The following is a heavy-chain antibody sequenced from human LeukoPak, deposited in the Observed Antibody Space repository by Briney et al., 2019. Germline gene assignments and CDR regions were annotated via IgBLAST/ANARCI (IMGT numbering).Heavy chain of an antibody. D-gene: IGHD6-6*01. Sequence: SVKVSCKASGGTFISYAISWLRQAPGQGLEWMGGIIPIFGTANYAQKFQGRVTITTDESTSTAYMELSSLRSEDTAVYYCARSITTPPSYYYYYMDVWGKGTTVTVSS. CDR2: IIPIFGTA. J-gene: IGHJ6*03. CDR3: ARSITTPPSYYYYYMDV. CDR1: GGTFISYA. V-gene: IGHV1-69*05.